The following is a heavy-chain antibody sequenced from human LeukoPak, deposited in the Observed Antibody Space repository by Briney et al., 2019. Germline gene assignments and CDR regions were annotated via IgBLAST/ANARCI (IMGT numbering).Heavy chain of an antibody. CDR1: GGTFSSYA. CDR2: IIPIFGTA. CDR3: ARYSSAIDAFDI. V-gene: IGHV1-69*13. J-gene: IGHJ3*02. Sequence: AASVKVSCKASGGTFSSYAISWVRQAPGQGLEWMGGIIPIFGTANYAQKFQGRVTITADESTSTAYMELSSLRSEDTAVYYCARYSSAIDAFDIWGQGTMVTVSS. D-gene: IGHD6-19*01.